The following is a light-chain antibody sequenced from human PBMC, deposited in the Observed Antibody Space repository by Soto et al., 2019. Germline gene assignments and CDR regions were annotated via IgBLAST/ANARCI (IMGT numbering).Light chain of an antibody. CDR3: QQYGNSPPGT. CDR2: GAS. CDR1: QSVANSH. J-gene: IGKJ5*01. Sequence: EIVLTQSPAILSVSPGERATLSCRASQSVANSHVAWYQQRRGLPPRLLIYGASNRATGIPDRFSGSGSGADFTLTISRLEPEDFAVYFCQQYGNSPPGTFGQGTRLEI. V-gene: IGKV3-20*01.